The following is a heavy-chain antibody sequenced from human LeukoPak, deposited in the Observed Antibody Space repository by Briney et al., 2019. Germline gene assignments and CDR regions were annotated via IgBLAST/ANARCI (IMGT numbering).Heavy chain of an antibody. J-gene: IGHJ4*02. CDR1: GYTFTSYG. CDR2: ISAYNGNT. CDR3: ARDIGDYVWGSYRSTYFDY. Sequence: ASVKVSCKASGYTFTSYGISWVRQAPGQGLEWMGWISAYNGNTNYAQKLQGRVTMTTDTSTSTAHMELRSLRSDDTAVYYCARDIGDYVWGSYRSTYFDYWGQGTLVTVSS. D-gene: IGHD3-16*02. V-gene: IGHV1-18*01.